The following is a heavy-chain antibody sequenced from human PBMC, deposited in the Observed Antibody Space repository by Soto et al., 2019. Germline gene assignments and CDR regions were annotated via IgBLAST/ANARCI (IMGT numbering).Heavy chain of an antibody. Sequence: GGSLRLSCAASGFTFRSYWMAWVRQAPGKGLEWVGRIKSKVDGGTTDYAAPVKGRFTISRDDSKNMLFLQMNSLKSEDTAVYYCSTGGYPSGLDYWGQGTLVTVSS. CDR3: STGGYPSGLDY. D-gene: IGHD3-10*01. CDR1: GFTFRSYW. CDR2: IKSKVDGGTT. V-gene: IGHV3-15*01. J-gene: IGHJ4*02.